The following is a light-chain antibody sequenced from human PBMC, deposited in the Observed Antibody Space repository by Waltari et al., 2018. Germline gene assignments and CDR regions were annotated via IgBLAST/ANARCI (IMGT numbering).Light chain of an antibody. V-gene: IGLV1-40*01. CDR1: GSNTGAGYD. Sequence: QSVLTQPPSVSGAPGQRVTISCTGSGSNTGAGYDVHWYQQLPRAAPNLLIYGSTSRPLGVPDRFFGSTSGTSAFLAITGLQAEDEADYYCQSYDTTLSVVFGGGTKLTVL. J-gene: IGLJ3*02. CDR2: GST. CDR3: QSYDTTLSVV.